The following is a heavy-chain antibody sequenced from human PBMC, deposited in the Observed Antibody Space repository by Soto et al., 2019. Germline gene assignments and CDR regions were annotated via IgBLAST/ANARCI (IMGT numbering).Heavy chain of an antibody. CDR3: ARGAYCSSSSCYLYHYHGLDV. CDR1: GFTFSDHY. D-gene: IGHD2-15*01. Sequence: GGSLRLSCVVSGFTFSDHYMDWVRQAPGKGLEWVGRIRNRANSYTTEYAPSVKGRFTISRDDSMNSLYLLMNSLKTEDTAVYYCARGAYCSSSSCYLYHYHGLDVWGLGTTVTVS. CDR2: IRNRANSYTT. V-gene: IGHV3-72*01. J-gene: IGHJ6*02.